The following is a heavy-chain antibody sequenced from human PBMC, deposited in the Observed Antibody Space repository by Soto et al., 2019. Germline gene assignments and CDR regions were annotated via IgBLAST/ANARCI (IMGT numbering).Heavy chain of an antibody. V-gene: IGHV4-31*02. CDR1: GGSTRSVAYY. Sequence: SETLSLTCTVSGGSTRSVAYYWSWIRQHPGKGLEWIGYIYYNGLAFYNPSLKSRLVISIDTSKNQFSLKLRSVTAADTAVYFCARTNGDYIFDYWGRGTLVTVSS. CDR2: IYYNGLA. D-gene: IGHD4-17*01. J-gene: IGHJ4*02. CDR3: ARTNGDYIFDY.